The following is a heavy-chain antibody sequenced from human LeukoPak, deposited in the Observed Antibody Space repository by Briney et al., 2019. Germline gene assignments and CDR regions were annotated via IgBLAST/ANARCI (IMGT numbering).Heavy chain of an antibody. CDR3: AKGGVGRLKFYYYYGMDV. D-gene: IGHD3-10*01. J-gene: IGHJ6*02. CDR2: ISYDGGNK. CDR1: GFTFSSYG. Sequence: GGSLRLSCAASGFTFSSYGMHWVRQAPGKGLEWVAVISYDGGNKYYADSVKGRFTISRDNSKNTLYLQMNSLRAEDTAVYYCAKGGVGRLKFYYYYGMDVWGQGTTVTVSS. V-gene: IGHV3-30*18.